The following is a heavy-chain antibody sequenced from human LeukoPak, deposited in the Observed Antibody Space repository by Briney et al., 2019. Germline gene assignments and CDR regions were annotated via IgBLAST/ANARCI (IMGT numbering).Heavy chain of an antibody. D-gene: IGHD1-26*01. CDR3: AKGGRTGVGATWVDY. CDR2: ISYDGIHK. Sequence: GGSLRLSCAASGFTFSSHGMHWVRQAPGKGLEWVAVISYDGIHKYHADSVGGRFTISRDNSKNTLYLQMNSLRPEDTAVYYCAKGGRTGVGATWVDYWGQGTLVTVSS. J-gene: IGHJ4*02. V-gene: IGHV3-30*18. CDR1: GFTFSSHG.